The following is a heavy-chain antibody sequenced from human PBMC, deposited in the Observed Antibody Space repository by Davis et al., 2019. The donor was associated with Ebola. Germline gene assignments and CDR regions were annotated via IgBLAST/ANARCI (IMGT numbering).Heavy chain of an antibody. J-gene: IGHJ2*01. V-gene: IGHV3-21*01. D-gene: IGHD2-21*02. CDR3: VRDPALVVTGGGWFFGL. Sequence: GESLKISCAASGFSVTDFYMNWVRQAPGKGLEWVSFISSSSNYIYYADSVKSRFTVSRDNAKNSLYLQMNSLRAEDTAVYYCVRDPALVVTGGGWFFGLWGRGTLVTVSS. CDR1: GFSVTDFY. CDR2: ISSSSNYI.